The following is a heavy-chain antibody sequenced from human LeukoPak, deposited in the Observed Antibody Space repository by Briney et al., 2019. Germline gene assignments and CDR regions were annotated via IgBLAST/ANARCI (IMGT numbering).Heavy chain of an antibody. J-gene: IGHJ6*03. CDR2: IKEDGSDI. V-gene: IGHV3-7*01. CDR1: GFTFSSYW. CDR3: AREENYYYYTDV. Sequence: GGSLRLSCAASGFTFSSYWMSWVRQAPGKGLEWVTNIKEDGSDIYYVDSVRGRFTISRDNAKNALYLQMNSLTAEDTAVYYCAREENYYYYTDVWGKGTTVTVSS.